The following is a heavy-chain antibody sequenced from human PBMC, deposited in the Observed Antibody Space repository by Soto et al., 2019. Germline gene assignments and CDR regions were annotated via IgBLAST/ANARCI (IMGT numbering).Heavy chain of an antibody. CDR3: ARDAGWLVRGGFDY. Sequence: QVRLVESGGGVVQPGRSLRLSCTASGFSFDNYGMHWVRQSPGKGLEWVAVIWYDGSEEYYADFVKGRFTISRDNSKNTLYLQMDSLRGEDTALYYCARDAGWLVRGGFDYWGQGTLVTVSS. CDR2: IWYDGSEE. CDR1: GFSFDNYG. V-gene: IGHV3-33*01. J-gene: IGHJ4*02. D-gene: IGHD6-19*01.